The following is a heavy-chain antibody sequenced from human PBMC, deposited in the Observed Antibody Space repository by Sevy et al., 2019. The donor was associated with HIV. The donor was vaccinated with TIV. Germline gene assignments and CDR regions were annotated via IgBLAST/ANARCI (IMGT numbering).Heavy chain of an antibody. J-gene: IGHJ3*02. CDR2: ISGISNYI. D-gene: IGHD2-2*02. CDR3: ARNNCSITNCYMGDVFDI. CDR1: GFTFSSYS. V-gene: IGHV3-21*01. Sequence: GGSLRLSCAASGFTFSSYSMNWVRQAPGKGLEWVSSISGISNYIYYADSMKGRFTVSRDNARNSRYRQMNSLRAEATAVYYCARNNCSITNCYMGDVFDIWGQGTMVTVSS.